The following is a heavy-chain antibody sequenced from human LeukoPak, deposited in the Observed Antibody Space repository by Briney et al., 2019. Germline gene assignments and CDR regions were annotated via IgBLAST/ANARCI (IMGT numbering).Heavy chain of an antibody. Sequence: SETLSLTSTVSGGSISSYYWSWIRQPPGKGLEWIGYIYYSGSTNYNPSLKSRVTISVDTSKNQFSLKLSSVTAADTAVYYCARDKGVRSGWSTEHYYYYYMDVWGKGTTVTISS. D-gene: IGHD6-19*01. CDR3: ARDKGVRSGWSTEHYYYYYMDV. J-gene: IGHJ6*03. CDR1: GGSISSYY. V-gene: IGHV4-59*01. CDR2: IYYSGST.